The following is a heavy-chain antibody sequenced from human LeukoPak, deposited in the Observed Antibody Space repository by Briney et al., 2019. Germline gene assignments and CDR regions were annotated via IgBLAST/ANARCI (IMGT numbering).Heavy chain of an antibody. D-gene: IGHD1/OR15-1a*01. J-gene: IGHJ4*02. CDR1: GFTFDDYA. Sequence: GGSLRLSCAASGFTFDDYAMYWVRQAPGKGLEWVSLISWDGGSTYYADSVKGRFTISRDNSKNSLYLQMNSLRAEDTALYYCAKGGFYGTNPIDYWGQGTLVTVSS. V-gene: IGHV3-43D*03. CDR3: AKGGFYGTNPIDY. CDR2: ISWDGGST.